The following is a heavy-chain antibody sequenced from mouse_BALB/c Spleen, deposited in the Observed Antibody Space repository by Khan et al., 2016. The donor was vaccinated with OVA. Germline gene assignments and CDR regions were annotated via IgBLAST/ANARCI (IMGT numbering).Heavy chain of an antibody. CDR2: INPSSGYT. J-gene: IGHJ3*01. CDR1: GYTFTSYT. V-gene: IGHV1-4*01. CDR3: ARAGAYYKNDGWFAY. Sequence: QVQLKQSGAELARPGASVKMSCKASGYTFTSYTMHWVKQRPGQGLEWIGYINPSSGYTNYNQKFKDKATLTADKSSSTAYMQLSSLTSEDSAIYYCARAGAYYKNDGWFAYWGQGTLVTVS. D-gene: IGHD2-14*01.